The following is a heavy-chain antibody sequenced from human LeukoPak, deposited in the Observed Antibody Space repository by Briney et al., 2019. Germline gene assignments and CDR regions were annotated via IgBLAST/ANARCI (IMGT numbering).Heavy chain of an antibody. V-gene: IGHV4-34*01. Sequence: SETLSLTCAVYGGSFSGYYWGWIRQPPGKGLEWIGEINHSGSTNYNPSLKSRVTISVDTSKNQFSLKLSSVTAADTAVYYCARGVRYYYYYMDVWGKGTSVTVSS. CDR2: INHSGST. CDR1: GGSFSGYY. CDR3: ARGVRYYYYYMDV. J-gene: IGHJ6*03.